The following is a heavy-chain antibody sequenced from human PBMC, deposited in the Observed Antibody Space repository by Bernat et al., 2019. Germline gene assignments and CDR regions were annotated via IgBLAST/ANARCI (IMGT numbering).Heavy chain of an antibody. Sequence: QVQLVESGGGVVQPGRSLRLSCAASGFTFSSFGMHWVRQAPGKGLEWVAVISYDGSNKFYADSVKGRFTISRDNSKNTLYLQVNSLRAEDTAVYYCAKVWGGSQATYSFDYWGQGTLVTVSS. J-gene: IGHJ4*02. V-gene: IGHV3-30*18. CDR2: ISYDGSNK. D-gene: IGHD3-16*01. CDR1: GFTFSSFG. CDR3: AKVWGGSQATYSFDY.